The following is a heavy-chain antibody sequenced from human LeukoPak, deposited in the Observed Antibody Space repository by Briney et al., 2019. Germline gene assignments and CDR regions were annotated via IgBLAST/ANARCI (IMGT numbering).Heavy chain of an antibody. D-gene: IGHD6-13*01. CDR3: AREVAAAGTSYFDL. J-gene: IGHJ2*01. V-gene: IGHV4-59*01. CDR2: IFYSGST. CDR1: GGSISNYY. Sequence: SETLSLTCTVSGGSISNYYWSWIRQPPGKGLEWIGYIFYSGSTNYNPSLKSRVTISVDTSKNQFSLKLSSVTAADTAVYYCAREVAAAGTSYFDLRGRGTLVTVSS.